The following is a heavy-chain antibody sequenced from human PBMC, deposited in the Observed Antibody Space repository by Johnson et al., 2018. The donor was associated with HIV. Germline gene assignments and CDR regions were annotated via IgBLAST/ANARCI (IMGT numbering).Heavy chain of an antibody. V-gene: IGHV3-53*01. J-gene: IGHJ3*02. CDR2: ISGSGDST. CDR1: GFTVSSNY. D-gene: IGHD2-2*01. CDR3: ARRRYSSTWRDAFDI. Sequence: VQLVESGGGLIQPGGSLRLSCAASGFTVSSNYMSWVRQAPGKGLEWVSVISGSGDSTGHADSVKGRFTISRDNSKNTLFLQMNSLRAEDTAVYYCARRRYSSTWRDAFDIWGQGTMVTVSS.